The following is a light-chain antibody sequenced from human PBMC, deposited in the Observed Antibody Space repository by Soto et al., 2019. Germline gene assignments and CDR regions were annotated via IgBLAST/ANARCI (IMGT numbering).Light chain of an antibody. Sequence: EIVLTQSPGTLSLSPGERATLSCRASQSVSSSYLAWYQQKPGQAPRLLIYGASSRATGIPDRFSGSGSGTDFTLTISRLESEDFAVYFCQQYGNSGTFGQGTKLEIK. V-gene: IGKV3-20*01. J-gene: IGKJ2*01. CDR3: QQYGNSGT. CDR2: GAS. CDR1: QSVSSSY.